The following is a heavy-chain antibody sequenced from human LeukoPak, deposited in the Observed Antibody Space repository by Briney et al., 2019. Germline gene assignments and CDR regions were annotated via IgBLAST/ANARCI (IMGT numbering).Heavy chain of an antibody. CDR1: GGSISSGSYY. V-gene: IGHV4-61*02. D-gene: IGHD3-3*01. J-gene: IGHJ4*02. CDR3: ARNDFWSGYLDY. CDR2: IYTSGST. Sequence: SQTLSLTCTVSGGSISSGSYYWSWIRQPAGKGLEWIGRIYTSGSTNYNPSLKSRVTISVDTSKNQFSLKLSSVTAADTAVYYCARNDFWSGYLDYWGQGTLVTVSS.